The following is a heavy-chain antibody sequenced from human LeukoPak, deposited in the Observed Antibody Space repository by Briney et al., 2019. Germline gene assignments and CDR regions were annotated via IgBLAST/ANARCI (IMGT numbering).Heavy chain of an antibody. J-gene: IGHJ4*02. D-gene: IGHD5-12*01. CDR2: IGPTGFDR. V-gene: IGHV3-21*04. Sequence: GGSLRLSCTTSGLTFSTSGFNWVRQAPGKGLEWVASIGPTGFDRYHADSIKGRFTISRDNANNFLYLQMDSLRAEDTAVYYCAKDLEGSGYDFDYWGQGTLVTVSP. CDR1: GLTFSTSG. CDR3: AKDLEGSGYDFDY.